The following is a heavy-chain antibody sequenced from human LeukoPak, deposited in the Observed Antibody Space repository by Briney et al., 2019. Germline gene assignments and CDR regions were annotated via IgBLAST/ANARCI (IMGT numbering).Heavy chain of an antibody. CDR1: GYRFTSFW. Sequence: GEYLKISCKSSGYRFTSFWIGWVRQMPGKGLEWMGIISPGDSETRYSPSFQGQVTISADKSISTAYLQWSSLKASDTAMYYCARQTYGDYYFDYWGQGTLVTVSS. CDR2: ISPGDSET. J-gene: IGHJ4*02. CDR3: ARQTYGDYYFDY. D-gene: IGHD4-17*01. V-gene: IGHV5-51*01.